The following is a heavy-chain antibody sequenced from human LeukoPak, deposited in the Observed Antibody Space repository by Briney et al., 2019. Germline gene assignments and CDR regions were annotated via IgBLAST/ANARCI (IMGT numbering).Heavy chain of an antibody. J-gene: IGHJ4*02. Sequence: SETLSLTCTVSGGSISSYYWSWIRQPPGKGLEWIGYIYYSGSTNYNPSLKSRVTISVDTSKNQFSLKLNSVTAADTAVYFCARDPMTHFFDYWGQGTLVTVSP. V-gene: IGHV4-59*12. CDR3: ARDPMTHFFDY. D-gene: IGHD2-21*02. CDR1: GGSISSYY. CDR2: IYYSGST.